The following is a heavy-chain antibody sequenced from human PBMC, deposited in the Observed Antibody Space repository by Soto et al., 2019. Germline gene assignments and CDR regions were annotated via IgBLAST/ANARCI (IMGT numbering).Heavy chain of an antibody. V-gene: IGHV3-48*03. CDR2: ISSSGSTI. CDR1: GFTFSSYE. D-gene: IGHD3-10*01. Sequence: PGGSLRLSCAASGFTFSSYEMNWVRQAPGKGLEWVSYISSSGSTIYYADSVKGRFTISRDNAKNSLYLQMKSLRAEDTAVYYCARYLGFGELLSRDYYYGMDVWGQGTTVTVSS. CDR3: ARYLGFGELLSRDYYYGMDV. J-gene: IGHJ6*02.